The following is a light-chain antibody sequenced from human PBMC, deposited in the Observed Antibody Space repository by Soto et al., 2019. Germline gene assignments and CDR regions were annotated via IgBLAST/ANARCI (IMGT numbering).Light chain of an antibody. CDR2: ASS. J-gene: IGKJ5*01. V-gene: IGKV1-9*01. CDR3: QQLNTFPVT. CDR1: QGISSY. Sequence: DIQLTQSPSFLSASVGDRVTITCRASQGISSYLAWYQQTPGKAPKLLIYASSTLQSGVPSRFSGSGDGTVFTLTISSLQPEDFATDYCQQLNTFPVTFGEGTRVVI.